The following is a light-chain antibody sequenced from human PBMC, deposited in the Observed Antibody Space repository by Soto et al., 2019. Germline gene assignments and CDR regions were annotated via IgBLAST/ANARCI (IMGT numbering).Light chain of an antibody. Sequence: QSALAQPASVSVSPGQSITISCTGTSSDVGGYDYVSWYQLHPGKAPKLVIFEVSNRPSGVSYRFSGSKSGNTASLTISGLQAEDEADYFCSSYSVSTAYLFGTGTKVTVL. J-gene: IGLJ1*01. CDR2: EVS. V-gene: IGLV2-14*01. CDR1: SSDVGGYDY. CDR3: SSYSVSTAYL.